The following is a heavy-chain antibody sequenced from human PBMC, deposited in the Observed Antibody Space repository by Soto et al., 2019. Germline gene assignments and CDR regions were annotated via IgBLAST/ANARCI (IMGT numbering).Heavy chain of an antibody. D-gene: IGHD3-16*02. CDR3: ARRGELSLNYIDD. Sequence: QVQLVESGGGVVQPGRSLRLSCAASGFTFSSHGMHWVRQAPGKGLEWVAVIWSDGSKRYYADSVEGRFTISRDNSNNTVYLQMNSLRAEDTAVYRCARRGELSLNYIDDWGQGTLVTVSS. J-gene: IGHJ4*02. V-gene: IGHV3-33*01. CDR1: GFTFSSHG. CDR2: IWSDGSKR.